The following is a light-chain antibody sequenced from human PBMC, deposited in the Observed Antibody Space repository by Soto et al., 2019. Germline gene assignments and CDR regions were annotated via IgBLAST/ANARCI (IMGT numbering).Light chain of an antibody. V-gene: IGKV3-20*01. CDR1: QSVPSDW. CDR2: GAS. Sequence: EVVLTQSPGTLSLSPGERATLSCRASQSVPSDWLAWYRHKPGQAPRLLIYGASSRATGVPDRVSGSGSGTDFTLTINRLEHEDFEVHSCQQYGNFPYTFGQGTKVDIK. CDR3: QQYGNFPYT. J-gene: IGKJ2*01.